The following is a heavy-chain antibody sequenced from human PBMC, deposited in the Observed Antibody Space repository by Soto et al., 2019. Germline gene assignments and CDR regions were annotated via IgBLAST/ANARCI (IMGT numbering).Heavy chain of an antibody. CDR1: GDSVSSDSAA. V-gene: IGHV6-1*01. Sequence: SQTLSLTCAISGDSVSSDSAAWNWIRQSPSRGLGWLGRAYYRSKWYIEYAPSVNSRITINPDTSKNQLSLQLISVNPEDTAVYYCVRSRVFIGVTSVTNYYYYNGMDVWGQGTTVTVSS. D-gene: IGHD4-17*01. CDR2: AYYRSKWYI. CDR3: VRSRVFIGVTSVTNYYYYNGMDV. J-gene: IGHJ6*02.